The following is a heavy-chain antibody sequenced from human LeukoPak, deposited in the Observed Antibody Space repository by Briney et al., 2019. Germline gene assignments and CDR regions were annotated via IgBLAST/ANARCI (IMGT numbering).Heavy chain of an antibody. V-gene: IGHV1-2*06. D-gene: IGHD1-26*01. CDR1: GYTFTGYY. Sequence: ASVKVSCKASGYTFTGYYMHWVRQAPGQGPEWMGRINPNSGGTNYAQKFQGRVTMTRDTSISTAYMELSRLRSDDTAVYYCARGAPELDAFDIWGQGTMVTVSS. J-gene: IGHJ3*02. CDR2: INPNSGGT. CDR3: ARGAPELDAFDI.